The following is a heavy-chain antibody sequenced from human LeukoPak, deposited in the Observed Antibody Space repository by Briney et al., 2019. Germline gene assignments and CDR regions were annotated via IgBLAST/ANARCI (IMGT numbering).Heavy chain of an antibody. CDR2: INTNTGNP. D-gene: IGHD7-27*01. CDR1: GYTFTSYA. V-gene: IGHV7-4-1*02. CDR3: ASALTYPPNVWGLDV. Sequence: GASVKVSCKASGYTFTSYAMNWVRQAPGQGLEWMGWINTNTGNPTYAQGFTGRFVFSLDTSVSTAYLQISSLRAEDTAVYYCASALTYPPNVWGLDVWGQGTTVTVSS. J-gene: IGHJ6*02.